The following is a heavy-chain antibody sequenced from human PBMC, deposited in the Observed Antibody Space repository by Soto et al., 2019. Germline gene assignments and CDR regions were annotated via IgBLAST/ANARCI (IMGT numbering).Heavy chain of an antibody. V-gene: IGHV3-11*06. Sequence: QVQLVESGGGLVKPGGSLRLSCAASGFTFSDYYMSWIRQAPGKGLEGVSYISSSSSYTNYADSVKGRFTISRDNAKNSLYLQMNSLRAEDTAVYYCARGRVGATYFDYWGQGTLVTVSS. D-gene: IGHD1-26*01. CDR1: GFTFSDYY. CDR3: ARGRVGATYFDY. J-gene: IGHJ4*02. CDR2: ISSSSSYT.